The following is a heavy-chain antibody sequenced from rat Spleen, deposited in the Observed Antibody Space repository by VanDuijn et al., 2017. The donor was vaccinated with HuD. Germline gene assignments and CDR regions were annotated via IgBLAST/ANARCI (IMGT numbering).Heavy chain of an antibody. CDR3: VRRDYNYYFDY. Sequence: EVQLVESGGGLVQPGRSLKLSCAASGFTFSDYGMAWVRQAPTKGLEWVATISSDGRRNYYRDSVKGRFTISRDNAKTTLNLQMDRLRSEDTAPYYCVRRDYNYYFDYWGQGTLVTVSS. V-gene: IGHV5-29*01. CDR2: ISSDGRRN. J-gene: IGHJ3*01. CDR1: GFTFSDYG. D-gene: IGHD1-6*01.